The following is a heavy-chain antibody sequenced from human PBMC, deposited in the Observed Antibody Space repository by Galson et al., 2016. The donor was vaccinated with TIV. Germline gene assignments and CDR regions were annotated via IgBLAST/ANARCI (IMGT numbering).Heavy chain of an antibody. J-gene: IGHJ6*02. CDR1: GDTFSSYA. D-gene: IGHD3-22*01. CDR2: ISGDSGNT. Sequence: SVKVSCKASGDTFSSYAISWVRQAPGQGLEWMGWISGDSGNTDYARKFQGRVIMTADTSTGTAFLEVRSLTSDDTAVYYCAKDRGSMTMILVVDYYYGMDVWGQGTTFTV. CDR3: AKDRGSMTMILVVDYYYGMDV. V-gene: IGHV1-18*04.